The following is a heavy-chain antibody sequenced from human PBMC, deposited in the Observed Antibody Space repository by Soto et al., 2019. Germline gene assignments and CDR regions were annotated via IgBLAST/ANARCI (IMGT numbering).Heavy chain of an antibody. CDR3: AREGYYYGSGSYSPPRYYGMDV. D-gene: IGHD3-10*01. CDR2: ISAYNDNT. Sequence: QIQLVQSGAEVKKAGASVKVSCKASGYTFTNYGISWVRQALGQGLEWMGWISAYNDNTNYAQKFQGGVTLTTDTSTRTADMELRSLTSDDTAVYYCAREGYYYGSGSYSPPRYYGMDVWGQGTTVTVFS. V-gene: IGHV1-18*01. CDR1: GYTFTNYG. J-gene: IGHJ6*02.